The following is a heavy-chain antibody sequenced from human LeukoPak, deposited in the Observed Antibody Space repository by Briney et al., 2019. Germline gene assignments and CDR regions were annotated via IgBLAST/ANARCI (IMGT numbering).Heavy chain of an antibody. CDR1: GYTFTSYG. CDR2: ISAYNGNT. CDR3: ARGYSSGWYSSRYFDY. D-gene: IGHD6-19*01. V-gene: IGHV1-18*01. Sequence: GASVKVSCKASGYTFTSYGISWVRQAPGQGLEWMGWISAYNGNTNYAQKLQGRVTMTRDTSASTAYMELSSLRSGDTAVYYCARGYSSGWYSSRYFDYWGQGTLVTVSS. J-gene: IGHJ4*02.